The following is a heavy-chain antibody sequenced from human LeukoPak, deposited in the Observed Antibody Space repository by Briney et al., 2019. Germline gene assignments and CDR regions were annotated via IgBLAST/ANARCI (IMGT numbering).Heavy chain of an antibody. Sequence: GGSLRLSCAASGFTLSLYAMHWVRQTPGKGLEWVAVVSSDGSIKYYADSVRGRFTISRDDSKSTLYLQMNSLRPEDTALYYCARDENSGYGESWGQGTLVTVSS. D-gene: IGHD5-12*01. CDR1: GFTLSLYA. V-gene: IGHV3-30-3*01. CDR2: VSSDGSIK. CDR3: ARDENSGYGES. J-gene: IGHJ5*02.